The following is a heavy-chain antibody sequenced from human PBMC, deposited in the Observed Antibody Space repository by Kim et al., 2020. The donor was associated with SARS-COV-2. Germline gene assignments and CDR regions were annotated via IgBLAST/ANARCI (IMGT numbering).Heavy chain of an antibody. J-gene: IGHJ5*02. CDR1: GGSISSGGYY. CDR3: ARGTPAYSSGWFDP. D-gene: IGHD6-19*01. CDR2: NYYSGST. Sequence: SETLSLTCTVSGGSISSGGYYWSWIRQHPGKGLEGIGYNYYSGSTYYNPSLKRRVTISVDTYKNQFTLKLSSVTAADTSVYYCARGTPAYSSGWFDPWGQGTLVTVSS. V-gene: IGHV4-31*03.